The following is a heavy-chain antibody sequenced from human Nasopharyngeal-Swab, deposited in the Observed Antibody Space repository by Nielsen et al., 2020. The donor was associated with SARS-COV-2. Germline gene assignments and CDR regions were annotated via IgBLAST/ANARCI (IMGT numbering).Heavy chain of an antibody. V-gene: IGHV3-23*01. CDR3: AKGSAAARPYYFDY. CDR1: GFTFSTSV. D-gene: IGHD6-6*01. Sequence: GGSLRLSCAASGFTFSTSVMSWVRQAPGEGLEWVSAISGSVTSTYYADSVKGRFTISRDNSKNTLYLQLNSLRVEDTAVYYCAKGSAAARPYYFDYWGQGILVTVSS. CDR2: ISGSVTST. J-gene: IGHJ4*02.